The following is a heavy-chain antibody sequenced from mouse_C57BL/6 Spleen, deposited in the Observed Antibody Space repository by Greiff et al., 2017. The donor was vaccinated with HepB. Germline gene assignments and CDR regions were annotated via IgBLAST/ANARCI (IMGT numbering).Heavy chain of an antibody. Sequence: EVHLVESGGGLVQPGGSLKLSCAASGFTFSDYYMYWVRQTPEKRLEWVAYISNGGGSTYYPDTVKGRFTISRDNAKNTLYLQMSRLKSEDTAMYYCASRQLRLLAYWGQGTLVTVSA. CDR3: ASRQLRLLAY. CDR1: GFTFSDYY. J-gene: IGHJ3*01. CDR2: ISNGGGST. V-gene: IGHV5-12*01. D-gene: IGHD3-2*02.